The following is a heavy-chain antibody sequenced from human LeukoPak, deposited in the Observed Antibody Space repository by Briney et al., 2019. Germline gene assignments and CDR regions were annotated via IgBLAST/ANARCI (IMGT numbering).Heavy chain of an antibody. CDR1: GGSFSGYY. CDR2: INHSGST. J-gene: IGHJ4*02. D-gene: IGHD6-19*01. V-gene: IGHV4-34*01. CDR3: ALSGWYGSFDY. Sequence: SETLSLTCAVYGGSFSGYYWSWIRQPPGKGLEWIGEINHSGSTNYNPSLKSRVTISVDTSKNQFSLKLSSVTAADTAVYYCALSGWYGSFDYWGQGILVTVSS.